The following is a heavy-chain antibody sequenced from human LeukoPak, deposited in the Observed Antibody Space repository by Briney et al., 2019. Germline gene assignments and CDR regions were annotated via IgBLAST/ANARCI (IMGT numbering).Heavy chain of an antibody. CDR1: GFTFGDYA. D-gene: IGHD3-10*01. CDR3: ARELDGSGN. CDR2: INHSGST. V-gene: IGHV4-34*01. Sequence: GSLRLSCTASGFTFGDYAMSWFRQAPGKGLEWIGEINHSGSTNYNPSLKSRVTISVDTSKNQFSLKLSSVTAADTAVYYCARELDGSGNWGQGTLVTVSS. J-gene: IGHJ4*02.